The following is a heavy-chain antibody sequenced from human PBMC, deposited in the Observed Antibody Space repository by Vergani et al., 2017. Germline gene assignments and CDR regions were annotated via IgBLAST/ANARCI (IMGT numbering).Heavy chain of an antibody. V-gene: IGHV3-66*02. J-gene: IGHJ6*02. D-gene: IGHD3-10*01. CDR1: GFTVSSNY. CDR2: IYSGGST. Sequence: EVQLVESGGGLVQPGGSLRLSCAASGFTVSSNYMSWVRQAPGKGLEWVSVIYSGGSTYYADAVKGRFTISRDNSKNTLYLQMNSLRADDTAVYYCARDWWVYYGSGSNYSTLRYYYYSGMDVWGQGTTVTVSS. CDR3: ARDWWVYYGSGSNYSTLRYYYYSGMDV.